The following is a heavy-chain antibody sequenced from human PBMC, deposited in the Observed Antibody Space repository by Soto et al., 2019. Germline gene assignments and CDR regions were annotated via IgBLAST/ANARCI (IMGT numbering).Heavy chain of an antibody. CDR2: ISYDGSNK. D-gene: IGHD1-26*01. CDR3: AKPRDSGSYYYFDY. V-gene: IGHV3-30*18. J-gene: IGHJ4*02. CDR1: GFTFSSYG. Sequence: GGSLRLSCAACGFTFSSYGMHWVRQAPGKGLEWVAVISYDGSNKYYADSVKGRFTISRDNSKNTLYLQMNSLRAEDTAVYYCAKPRDSGSYYYFDYWGQGTLVTVSS.